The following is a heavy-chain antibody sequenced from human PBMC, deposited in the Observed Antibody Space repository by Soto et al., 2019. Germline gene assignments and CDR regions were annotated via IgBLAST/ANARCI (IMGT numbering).Heavy chain of an antibody. V-gene: IGHV3-23*01. CDR3: AKYARGIFEGFDY. CDR1: GITFSSNA. CDR2: ISGSGGTT. Sequence: EVQLLESGGGLVQPGGSLRLSCAASGITFSSNAMSWVRQAPGKGLEWVSGISGSGGTTYYADSVKGRFTISRDNSKNTLYLQMNSLRAEDTAVFYCAKYARGIFEGFDYWGQGTLVTVSS. J-gene: IGHJ4*02. D-gene: IGHD2-2*01.